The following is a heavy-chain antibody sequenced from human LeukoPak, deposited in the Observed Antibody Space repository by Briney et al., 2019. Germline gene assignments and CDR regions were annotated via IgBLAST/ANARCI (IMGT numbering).Heavy chain of an antibody. V-gene: IGHV1-69*05. CDR2: IIPIFGTA. J-gene: IGHJ4*02. CDR1: GGTCSSYA. Sequence: SVKVSCKASGGTCSSYAISWVRQAPGQGLEWMGRIIPIFGTANYAQKFQGRVTITTDESTSTAYMELSSLRSEDTAVYYCARDSAVWSGSFVYYFDYWGQGTLVTVSS. D-gene: IGHD1-26*01. CDR3: ARDSAVWSGSFVYYFDY.